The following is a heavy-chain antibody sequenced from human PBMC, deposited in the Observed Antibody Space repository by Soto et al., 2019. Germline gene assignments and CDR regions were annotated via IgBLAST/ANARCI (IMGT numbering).Heavy chain of an antibody. Sequence: GGSLRLSCAASGFTFSSYAMSWVRQAPGKGLEWVSAISGSGGSTYYADSVKGRFTISRDNSKNTLYLQMNSLRAEDTAVYYCAKVSRDIVVVPAANGYFQHWGQGTLVTVSS. CDR3: AKVSRDIVVVPAANGYFQH. CDR1: GFTFSSYA. J-gene: IGHJ1*01. CDR2: ISGSGGST. D-gene: IGHD2-2*01. V-gene: IGHV3-23*01.